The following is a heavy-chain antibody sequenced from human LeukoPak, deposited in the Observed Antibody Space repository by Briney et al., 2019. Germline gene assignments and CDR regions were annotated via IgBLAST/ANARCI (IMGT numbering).Heavy chain of an antibody. CDR3: ARAFNAAYGGLYYYGTDV. J-gene: IGHJ6*02. CDR1: GVSITTAANS. V-gene: IGHV4-31*03. D-gene: IGHD2-21*01. CDR2: ICYSGTT. Sequence: SQTLSLTCTVSGVSITTAANSWSCFRQHPEKGLEWVGYICYSGTTYYSPSLMSRVFISADTSRTQFSLKLSSVTAADTAVYYCARAFNAAYGGLYYYGTDVWGQGIPVTVSS.